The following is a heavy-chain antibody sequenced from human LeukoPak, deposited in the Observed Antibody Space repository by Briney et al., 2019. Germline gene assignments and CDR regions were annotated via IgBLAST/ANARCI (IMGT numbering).Heavy chain of an antibody. D-gene: IGHD2-8*01. CDR2: IDSSSYT. V-gene: IGHV3-21*05. CDR3: ARDPNGNPDFDY. Sequence: GGSLRLSCKVSGFSFSNYGMDWVRQVPGKGLEWLSFIDSSSYTSYADSVKGRFTISRDNAENSLYLQMGSLTVEDTAVYYCARDPNGNPDFDYWGQGTLVTVSS. J-gene: IGHJ4*02. CDR1: GFSFSNYG.